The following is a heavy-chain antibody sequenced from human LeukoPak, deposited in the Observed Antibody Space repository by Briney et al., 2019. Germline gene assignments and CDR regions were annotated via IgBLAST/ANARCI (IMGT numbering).Heavy chain of an antibody. V-gene: IGHV6-1*01. CDR2: TYYRSKWSN. Sequence: SQTLSLTCAISGDSVSSNTVTWNWIRQSPSRGLEWQGRTYYRSKWSNDYSVSVKSRIIINPDTSKNQFFLQLSSVTPEDTAVYYCVRVVGGTFQHWGQGTLVTVSS. J-gene: IGHJ1*01. CDR3: VRVVGGTFQH. D-gene: IGHD2-15*01. CDR1: GDSVSSNTVT.